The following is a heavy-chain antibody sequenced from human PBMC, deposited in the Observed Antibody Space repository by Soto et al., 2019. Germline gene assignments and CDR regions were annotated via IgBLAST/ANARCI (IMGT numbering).Heavy chain of an antibody. V-gene: IGHV5-51*01. J-gene: IGHJ4*02. CDR2: IYPGDSDT. CDR3: ASRAGGWKYYFDY. Sequence: GESLKISCKGSGYSFTSYWICWVRQMPGKGLEWLGIIYPGDSDTRYSPSFQGQVTISADKSISTAYLQWSSLKASDTAMYYCASRAGGWKYYFDYWGQGTLVTVSS. CDR1: GYSFTSYW. D-gene: IGHD1-1*01.